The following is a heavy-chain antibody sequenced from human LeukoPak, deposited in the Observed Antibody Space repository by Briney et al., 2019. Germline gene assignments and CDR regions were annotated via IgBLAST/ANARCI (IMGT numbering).Heavy chain of an antibody. CDR3: ARAPSPHYYGSGSYYKY. J-gene: IGHJ4*02. Sequence: ASVKVSCQASGYTFTSYYMHWVRRPPEQVLEWMGIINPSGGSTSYAQKFQGRVTMTRDTSTSTVYMELSSLRSEDTAVYYCARAPSPHYYGSGSYYKYWGQGTLVTVSS. D-gene: IGHD3-10*01. V-gene: IGHV1-46*01. CDR2: INPSGGST. CDR1: GYTFTSYY.